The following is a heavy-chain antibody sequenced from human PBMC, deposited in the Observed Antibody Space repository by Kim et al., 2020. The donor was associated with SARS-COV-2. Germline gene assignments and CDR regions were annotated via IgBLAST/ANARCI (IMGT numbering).Heavy chain of an antibody. V-gene: IGHV3-7*01. CDR3: ARAEYVVAVPGHSGY. D-gene: IGHD6-19*01. Sequence: DSVKGRFTISRDNAKNSLYLQMNSLRAEDTAVYYCARAEYVVAVPGHSGYWGQGTLVTVSS. J-gene: IGHJ4*02.